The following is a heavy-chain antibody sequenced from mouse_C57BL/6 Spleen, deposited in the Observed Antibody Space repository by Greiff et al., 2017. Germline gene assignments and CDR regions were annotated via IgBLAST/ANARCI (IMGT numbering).Heavy chain of an antibody. D-gene: IGHD1-1*01. J-gene: IGHJ3*01. Sequence: QVQLQQSGPELVKPGDSVKISCKASGYAFSSSWMDWVKQRPGKCLEWIGRLYPGDGDTNYNGKFKGKATLTADKSSSTADMQLRSLTSEDSAVYFCARYDGSSPCFAYWGQGTLVTVSA. CDR3: ARYDGSSPCFAY. CDR2: LYPGDGDT. V-gene: IGHV1-82*01. CDR1: GYAFSSSW.